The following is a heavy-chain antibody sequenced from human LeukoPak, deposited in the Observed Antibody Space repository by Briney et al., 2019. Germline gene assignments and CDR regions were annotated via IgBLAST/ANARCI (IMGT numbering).Heavy chain of an antibody. J-gene: IGHJ3*02. V-gene: IGHV1-18*01. Sequence: ASVKVSCKASGYTFTSYGISWVRQAPGQGLEWMGWISAYNGNTNYAQKLQGRVTMTTDTSTSTAYMELRSLRSDDTAVYYGARDKDYYDSSGYSNDIWGQGTIVTVSS. D-gene: IGHD3-22*01. CDR2: ISAYNGNT. CDR3: ARDKDYYDSSGYSNDI. CDR1: GYTFTSYG.